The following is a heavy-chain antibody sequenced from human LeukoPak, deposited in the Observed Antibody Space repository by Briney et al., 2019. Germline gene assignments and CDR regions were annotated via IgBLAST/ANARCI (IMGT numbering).Heavy chain of an antibody. Sequence: PSETLSLTCTVSGASISSYYWSWIRQPAGKGLEWIGRIYTSGSTNYNPSLKSRVTMSVDTSKNQFSLKLSSVTAADTAVYYCARVGQWLRTPNDAFDIWGQGTMVTVSS. D-gene: IGHD6-19*01. CDR3: ARVGQWLRTPNDAFDI. CDR1: GASISSYY. J-gene: IGHJ3*02. V-gene: IGHV4-4*07. CDR2: IYTSGST.